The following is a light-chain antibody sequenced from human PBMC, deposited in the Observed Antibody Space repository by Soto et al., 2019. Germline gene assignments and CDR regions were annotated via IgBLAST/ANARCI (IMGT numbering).Light chain of an antibody. CDR2: AAS. J-gene: IGKJ4*01. CDR1: QDINNY. CDR3: QQLNTYPLT. Sequence: DIQLTQSPSFLSASVGSRVAITCRASQDINNYLALYQHKPGKAPKLLIYAASTLQNGVSSRFRGSGSGTAFTLTISSLQPEDFATYYCQQLNTYPLTFGGGTKVDIK. V-gene: IGKV1-9*01.